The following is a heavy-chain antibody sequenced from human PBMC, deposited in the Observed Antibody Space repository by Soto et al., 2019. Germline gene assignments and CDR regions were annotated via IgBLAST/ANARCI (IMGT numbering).Heavy chain of an antibody. CDR1: GFTFSSYG. CDR2: IWYDGSNK. Sequence: GGSLRLSCAASGFTFSSYGMHWVRQAPGKGLEWVAVIWYDGSNKYYADSVKGRFTISRDNSKNTLYLQMNSLRAEDTAVYYCARDGGSGDYDSYYYYYGMDVWGQGTTVTVSS. J-gene: IGHJ6*02. V-gene: IGHV3-33*01. CDR3: ARDGGSGDYDSYYYYYGMDV. D-gene: IGHD2-21*02.